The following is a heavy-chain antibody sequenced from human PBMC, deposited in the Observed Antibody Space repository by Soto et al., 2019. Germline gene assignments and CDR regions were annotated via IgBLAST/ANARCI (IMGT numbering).Heavy chain of an antibody. D-gene: IGHD3-10*01. CDR1: GFTFSNYA. CDR3: AKGVSGPYYYYYGMDV. Sequence: GGSLRLSCAASGFTFSNYAMSWVRQAPGKGLEWVSAISGSGGSTYYADSVKGRFTISRDNSKNTLYLQMNSLRAEDTAVYYCAKGVSGPYYYYYGMDVWGQGTTVTVSS. V-gene: IGHV3-23*01. CDR2: ISGSGGST. J-gene: IGHJ6*02.